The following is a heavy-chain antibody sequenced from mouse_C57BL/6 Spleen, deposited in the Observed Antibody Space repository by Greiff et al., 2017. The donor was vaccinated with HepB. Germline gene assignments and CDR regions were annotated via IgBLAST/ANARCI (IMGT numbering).Heavy chain of an antibody. CDR3: ARADGISFWFAY. Sequence: EVQLQQSGPELVKPGASVKISCKASGYTFTDYYMNWVKQSHGKSLEWIGDINPNNGGTSYNQKFKGKATLTVDKSSSTAYMELRSLTSEDSAVYYCARADGISFWFAYWGQRTLVTVSA. J-gene: IGHJ3*01. CDR2: INPNNGGT. V-gene: IGHV1-26*01. D-gene: IGHD1-1*01. CDR1: GYTFTDYY.